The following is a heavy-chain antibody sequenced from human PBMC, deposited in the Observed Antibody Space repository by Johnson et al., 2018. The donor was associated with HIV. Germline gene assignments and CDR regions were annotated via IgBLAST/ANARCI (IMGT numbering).Heavy chain of an antibody. J-gene: IGHJ3*02. CDR3: ARARRAAAQRDAFDN. Sequence: VQLVESGGGLVQPGGSLRLSCAASGFTFSSYDMHWVRQATGKGLEWVSAIGTACDTYYPGSVKGRFTISRENAKNSLYLQMNSLRGEDTAVYYCARARRAAAQRDAFDNWGQGTMVTVSS. D-gene: IGHD6-13*01. CDR1: GFTFSSYD. V-gene: IGHV3-13*01. CDR2: IGTACDT.